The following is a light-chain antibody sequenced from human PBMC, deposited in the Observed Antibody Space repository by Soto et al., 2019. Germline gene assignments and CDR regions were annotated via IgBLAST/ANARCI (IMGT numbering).Light chain of an antibody. CDR3: SSYTISRTYV. V-gene: IGLV2-14*03. Sequence: QSALTQPASVSGSPGQSITISCTGTSSYVGAYNFVSWHQQHPGKAPKLIIYNVYDRPSGISYRFSGSKSGNTASLTISGLQGEDEADYYCSSYTISRTYVFGTGTKLTVL. CDR1: SSYVGAYNF. CDR2: NVY. J-gene: IGLJ1*01.